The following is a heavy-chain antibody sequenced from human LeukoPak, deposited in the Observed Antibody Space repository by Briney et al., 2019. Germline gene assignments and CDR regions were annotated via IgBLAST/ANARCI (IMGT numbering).Heavy chain of an antibody. CDR1: GFSFSSCA. CDR3: TKGLWTGSQRLFDS. CDR2: ISGNGDST. J-gene: IGHJ4*02. V-gene: IGHV3-23*01. Sequence: GGSLRLSCAASGFSFSSCAMGWVRQAPGKGPEWLLAISGNGDSTYYAPSVKGRFTIPRDNSKDIVYVQMNSLGAEDTAVYYCTKGLWTGSQRLFDSWGQGALVTVSS. D-gene: IGHD3-10*02.